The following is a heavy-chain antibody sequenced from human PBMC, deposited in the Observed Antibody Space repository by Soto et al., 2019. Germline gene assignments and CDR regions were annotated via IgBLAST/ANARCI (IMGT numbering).Heavy chain of an antibody. D-gene: IGHD4-4*01. J-gene: IGHJ6*03. CDR3: ACSNYGYYYYMDV. CDR1: GGSFSGYY. V-gene: IGHV4-34*01. Sequence: PSETLSLTCAVYGGSFSGYYWSWIRQPPGKGLEWIGEINHSGSTNYNPSLKSRVTISVDTSKNQFSLKLSSVTAADTAVYYCACSNYGYYYYMDVWGKGTTVTVSS. CDR2: INHSGST.